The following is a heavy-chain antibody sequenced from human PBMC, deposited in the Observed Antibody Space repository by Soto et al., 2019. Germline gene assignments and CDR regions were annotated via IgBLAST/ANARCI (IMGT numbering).Heavy chain of an antibody. J-gene: IGHJ4*02. Sequence: QVQLVQSGAEEKKPGASVKVSCKASGYTFTSYAMHWVRQAPGQRLEWMGWINAGNGNTKYSQKFQDRATITTDTSASTAYMELSSLKSEDTAVYYCARDVAAADYWGQGTLVTVSS. V-gene: IGHV1-3*05. CDR1: GYTFTSYA. D-gene: IGHD6-13*01. CDR2: INAGNGNT. CDR3: ARDVAAADY.